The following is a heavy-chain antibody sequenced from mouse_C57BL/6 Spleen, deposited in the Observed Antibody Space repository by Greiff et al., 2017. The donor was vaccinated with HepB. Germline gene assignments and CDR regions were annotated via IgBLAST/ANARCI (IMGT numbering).Heavy chain of an antibody. CDR1: GFTFSDYG. V-gene: IGHV5-17*01. J-gene: IGHJ1*03. CDR3: ARSIYYYGSSYAYWYFDV. Sequence: DVMLVESGGGLVKPGGSLKLSCAASGFTFSDYGMHWVRQAPEKGLEWVAYISSGSSTIYYADTVKGRFTISRDNAKNTLFLQMTSLRSEDTAMYYCARSIYYYGSSYAYWYFDVWGTGTTVTVSS. CDR2: ISSGSSTI. D-gene: IGHD1-1*01.